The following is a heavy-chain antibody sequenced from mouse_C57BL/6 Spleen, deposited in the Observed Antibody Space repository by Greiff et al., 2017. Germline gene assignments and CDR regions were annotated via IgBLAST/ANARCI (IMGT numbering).Heavy chain of an antibody. D-gene: IGHD2-4*01. CDR3: ARSRIYYDYGWYFDV. J-gene: IGHJ1*03. V-gene: IGHV1-18*01. CDR1: GYTFTDYN. CDR2: INPNNGGT. Sequence: EVQLQQSGPELVKPGASVKIPCKASGYTFTDYNMDLVKQSHGKSLEWIGDINPNNGGTIYNQKFKGKATLTVDKSSSTAYMELRSLTSEDTADYYCARSRIYYDYGWYFDVWGTGTTVTVSS.